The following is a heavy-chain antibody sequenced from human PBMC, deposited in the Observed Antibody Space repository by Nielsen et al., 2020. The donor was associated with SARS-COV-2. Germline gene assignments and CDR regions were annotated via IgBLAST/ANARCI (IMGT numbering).Heavy chain of an antibody. J-gene: IGHJ5*02. Sequence: ASVKVSCKASGYTFTSYGISWVGQAPGQGLEWMGWISAYNGNTNYAQKLQGRVTMTTDTSTSTAYMELRSLRSDDTAVYYCARDLLVAAGTRWFDPWGQGTLVTVSS. CDR1: GYTFTSYG. CDR3: ARDLLVAAGTRWFDP. D-gene: IGHD6-13*01. V-gene: IGHV1-18*01. CDR2: ISAYNGNT.